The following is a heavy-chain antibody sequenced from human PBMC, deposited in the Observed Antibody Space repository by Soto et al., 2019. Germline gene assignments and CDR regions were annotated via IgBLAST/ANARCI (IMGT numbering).Heavy chain of an antibody. CDR1: GGSFSGYY. CDR3: ARGHRTGITIFGVVIYPYGMDV. CDR2: INHSGGT. D-gene: IGHD3-3*01. Sequence: PSETLSLTCAVYGGSFSGYYWSWIRQPPGKGLEWIGEINHSGGTNYNPSLKSRVTISVDTSKNQFSLKLSSVTAADTAVYYCARGHRTGITIFGVVIYPYGMDVWGQGTTVTVSS. J-gene: IGHJ6*02. V-gene: IGHV4-34*01.